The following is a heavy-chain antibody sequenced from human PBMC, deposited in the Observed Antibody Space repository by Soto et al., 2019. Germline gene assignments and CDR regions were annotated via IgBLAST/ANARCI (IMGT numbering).Heavy chain of an antibody. CDR2: ISYDGSKK. D-gene: IGHD5-12*01. V-gene: IGHV3-30*18. CDR1: GFTFSSYG. Sequence: QVQLVESGGGVVKPGRSLRLSCAASGFTFSSYGMHWVRQAPGKGLEWMAAISYDGSKKYYADSVKGRFTISRDNSKNTLYLQMDTLRGEDTAVYYCAKEKVRDGYQGYFDYWGQGTLVTVSS. CDR3: AKEKVRDGYQGYFDY. J-gene: IGHJ4*02.